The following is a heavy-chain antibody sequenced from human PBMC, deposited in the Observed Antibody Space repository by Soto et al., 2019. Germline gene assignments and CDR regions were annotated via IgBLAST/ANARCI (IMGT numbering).Heavy chain of an antibody. CDR3: ARDPPTGATLDWFDS. CDR1: GFSFSSDS. D-gene: IGHD1-7*01. V-gene: IGHV3-21*01. CDR2: ISSSGSFM. J-gene: IGHJ5*01. Sequence: PGGSLRLSCAASGFSFSSDSMGWVRQAPGKGLEWVSSISSSGSFMNYADSVKGRFTISRDNAKNSVFLHMTSLKDEDTAVYYCARDPPTGATLDWFDSWGQGTLVTASS.